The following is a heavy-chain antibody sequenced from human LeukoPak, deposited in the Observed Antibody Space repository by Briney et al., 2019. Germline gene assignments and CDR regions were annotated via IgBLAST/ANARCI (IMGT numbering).Heavy chain of an antibody. V-gene: IGHV3-30*18. D-gene: IGHD1-26*01. Sequence: GGSLRLSCAASGFTFSSYGMHWVRQAPGKGLEWVAVISYDGSNKYYADSVKGRFTISRDNSKNTLYLQMNSLRAEDTAVYYCAKDGAGATNYFDYWGQGTLVTVSS. CDR2: ISYDGSNK. CDR3: AKDGAGATNYFDY. CDR1: GFTFSSYG. J-gene: IGHJ4*02.